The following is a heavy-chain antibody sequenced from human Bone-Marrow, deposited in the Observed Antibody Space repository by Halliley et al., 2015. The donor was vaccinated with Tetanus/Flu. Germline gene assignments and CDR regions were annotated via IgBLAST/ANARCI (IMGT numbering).Heavy chain of an antibody. V-gene: IGHV5-51*01. CDR2: IYLGDSDT. D-gene: IGHD1-26*01. J-gene: IGHJ5*02. CDR3: PRGGFGYYFDP. Sequence: QLVQTGAEVKKPGESLKIYCKVTGHNLSSVWITWVRQMPGKGLEWIGFIYLGDSDTKYSPSFQGQVTMSADNSINTAYLQWSSLMASATAMYFCPRGGFGYYFDPWGQGTLVTVSS. CDR1: GHNLSSVW.